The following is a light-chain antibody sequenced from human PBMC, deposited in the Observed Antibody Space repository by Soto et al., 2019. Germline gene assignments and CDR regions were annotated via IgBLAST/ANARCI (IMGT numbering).Light chain of an antibody. CDR2: GAS. J-gene: IGKJ5*01. CDR3: QQYNNWPIT. V-gene: IGKV3-15*01. Sequence: EIVWTQSPGTLSLSPGERATLSCRASKSVSSNLAWYQQKPGQAPRVLIYGASTRATGIPDRFSGGGSGTEFTLTISRLQSADFAVYYCQQYNNWPITFGQGTRLEIK. CDR1: KSVSSN.